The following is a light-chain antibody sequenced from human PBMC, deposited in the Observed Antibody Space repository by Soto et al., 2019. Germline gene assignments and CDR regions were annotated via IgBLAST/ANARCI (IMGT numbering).Light chain of an antibody. J-gene: IGKJ5*01. CDR3: QQRTNWPIT. CDR2: DAS. Sequence: EIVLTQSPATLSLSPGERATLSCRASQSVSISLAWYQQKPGQSPRLLIYDASNRATGIPARFSGSGSGTDFTLTISSLEPEDFPVYYCQQRTNWPITFGQGTRLEMK. V-gene: IGKV3-11*01. CDR1: QSVSIS.